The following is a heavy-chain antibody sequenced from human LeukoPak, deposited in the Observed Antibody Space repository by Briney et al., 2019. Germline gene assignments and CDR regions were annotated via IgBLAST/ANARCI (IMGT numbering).Heavy chain of an antibody. CDR3: AKESPQFDY. V-gene: IGHV3-23*01. Sequence: PGRSLRLSCTASGFTFSSYAMSWVRQAPGKGLEWISSISAGGDITHYADSMQGRFTISRDNSKNTLYLQMNSLRAEDTAVYYCAKESPQFDYWGQGTLVTVSS. CDR2: ISAGGDIT. J-gene: IGHJ4*02. CDR1: GFTFSSYA.